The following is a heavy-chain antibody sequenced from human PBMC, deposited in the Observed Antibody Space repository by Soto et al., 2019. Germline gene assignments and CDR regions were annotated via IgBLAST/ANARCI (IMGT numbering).Heavy chain of an antibody. CDR2: INSDGSST. Sequence: GGSLRLSCAASGFTFSSYWMHWVRQAPGKGLVWVSRINSDGSSTSYADSVKGRFTISRDNAKNTLYLQMNSLRAEDTAVYYCAKDLKQFPSFYYYGMDVWGQGTTVTVSS. CDR3: AKDLKQFPSFYYYGMDV. CDR1: GFTFSSYW. V-gene: IGHV3-74*01. J-gene: IGHJ6*02. D-gene: IGHD6-19*01.